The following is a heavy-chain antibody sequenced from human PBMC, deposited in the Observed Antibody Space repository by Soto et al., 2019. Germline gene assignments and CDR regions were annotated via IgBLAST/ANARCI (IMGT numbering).Heavy chain of an antibody. D-gene: IGHD3-10*01. V-gene: IGHV3-33*01. J-gene: IGHJ4*02. CDR1: GFTFSSYG. CDR2: IWYDGSNK. Sequence: QVQLVESGGGVVQPGRSLRLSCAASGFTFSSYGMHWVRQAPGKGLEWVAVIWYDGSNKYYADSVKGRFTISRDNSKNTLYLQMNILRAEDTAVYYCARDDPPPGYYGSGSYLGGARPGDWGQGTLVTVSS. CDR3: ARDDPPPGYYGSGSYLGGARPGD.